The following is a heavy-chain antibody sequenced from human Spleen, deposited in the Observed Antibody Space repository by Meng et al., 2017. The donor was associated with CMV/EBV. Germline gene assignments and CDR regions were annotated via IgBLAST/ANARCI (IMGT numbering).Heavy chain of an antibody. CDR3: ARGRVATSRY. Sequence: LRLSCAVYGVSFSGYYWSWIRQPPGKGLEWIGEINHSGSTNYNPSLKSRVSISVDTSKNQFSLKLSSVTAADTAVYYCARGRVATSRYWGQGTLVTVSS. V-gene: IGHV4-34*01. J-gene: IGHJ4*02. CDR2: INHSGST. CDR1: GVSFSGYY. D-gene: IGHD5-12*01.